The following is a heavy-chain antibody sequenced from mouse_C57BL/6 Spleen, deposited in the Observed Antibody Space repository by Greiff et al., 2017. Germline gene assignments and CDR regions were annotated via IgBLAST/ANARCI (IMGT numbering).Heavy chain of an antibody. CDR1: GYTFTDYY. CDR2: INPYNGGT. J-gene: IGHJ2*01. Sequence: VQLQQSGPVLVKPGASVKMSCKASGYTFTDYYMNWVKPSHGKSLEWIGVINPYNGGTSYNQKFKGKATLTVDLASSTAYMELNSLTSEDSAVYYYAREGHGNYGGYFDYWGQGTTLTVSS. D-gene: IGHD2-1*01. CDR3: AREGHGNYGGYFDY. V-gene: IGHV1-19*01.